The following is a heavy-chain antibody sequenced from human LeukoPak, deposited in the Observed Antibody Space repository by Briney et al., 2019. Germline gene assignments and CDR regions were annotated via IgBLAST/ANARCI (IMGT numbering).Heavy chain of an antibody. CDR2: ISGSGGST. J-gene: IGHJ4*02. D-gene: IGHD3-22*01. Sequence: HPGGSLRLSCAASGFTFSSYAMSWVRQAPGKGLEWVSAISGSGGSTYYADSVKGRFTISRDNSKNTLYLQMNSLRAEDTAVYYCARGLGYYDSSGYYYGNLNFDYWGQGTLVTVSS. V-gene: IGHV3-23*01. CDR1: GFTFSSYA. CDR3: ARGLGYYDSSGYYYGNLNFDY.